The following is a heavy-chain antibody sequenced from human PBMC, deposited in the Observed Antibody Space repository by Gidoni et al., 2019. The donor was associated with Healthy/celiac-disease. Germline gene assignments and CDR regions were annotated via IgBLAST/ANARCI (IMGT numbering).Heavy chain of an antibody. Sequence: QLQLQESGPGLVKPSETLSLTCTVSGGSISSSSYYWGWIRQPPGKGLEWIGSIDYSGSTYYNPSLKSRVTISVDTSKNQFSLKLSSVTAADTAVYYCAVGRRLGELSSPLDYWGQGTLVTVSS. CDR1: GGSISSSSYY. V-gene: IGHV4-39*01. D-gene: IGHD3-16*02. CDR3: AVGRRLGELSSPLDY. J-gene: IGHJ4*02. CDR2: IDYSGST.